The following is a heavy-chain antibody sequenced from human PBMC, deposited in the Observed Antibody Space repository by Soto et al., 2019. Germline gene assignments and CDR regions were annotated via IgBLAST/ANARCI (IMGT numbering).Heavy chain of an antibody. CDR1: GFTFSNYV. J-gene: IGHJ4*02. V-gene: IGHV3-30-3*01. CDR2: ISYDGSNK. D-gene: IGHD1-1*01. CDR3: ARDPTGTKDFFDY. Sequence: GGSLRLSCAASGFTFSNYVMHWVRQAPGKGLEWVAIISYDGSNKYYADSVKGRFTISRDNSKNTLYLQMNSLRGEDTAMYYCARDPTGTKDFFDYWGQGTLVTVSS.